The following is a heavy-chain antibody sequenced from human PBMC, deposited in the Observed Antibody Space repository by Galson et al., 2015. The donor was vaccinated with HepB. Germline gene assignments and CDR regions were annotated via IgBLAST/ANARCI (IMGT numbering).Heavy chain of an antibody. CDR3: AREGLVGAEGYYRGMDV. Sequence: SLRLSCAASGFTFSRYAMSWVRQAPGKGLEWVSSISGSSYIYYGASVKGRFTISRDNAKNSLYLQMNSVRADDTAVYYCAREGLVGAEGYYRGMDVWGQGTTVTVSS. D-gene: IGHD2-15*01. CDR2: ISGSSYI. V-gene: IGHV3-21*01. J-gene: IGHJ6*02. CDR1: GFTFSRYA.